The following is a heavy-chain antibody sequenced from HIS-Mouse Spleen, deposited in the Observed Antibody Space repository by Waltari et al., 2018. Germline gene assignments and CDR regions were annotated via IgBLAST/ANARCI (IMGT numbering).Heavy chain of an antibody. CDR2: SYYSGST. CDR1: GGSISSSSYY. D-gene: IGHD6-13*01. CDR3: AREIPYSSSWYDWYFDL. Sequence: QLQLQESGPGLVKPSETLYLTCTVSGGSISSSSYYWGWISQPPGKGLEWIGSSYYSGSTYYNPSLKSRVTISVDTSKNQFSLKLSSVTAADTAVYYCAREIPYSSSWYDWYFDLWGRGTLVTVSS. V-gene: IGHV4-39*07. J-gene: IGHJ2*01.